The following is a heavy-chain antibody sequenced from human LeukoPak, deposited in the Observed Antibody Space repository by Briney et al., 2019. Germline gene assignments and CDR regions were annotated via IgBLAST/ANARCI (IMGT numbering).Heavy chain of an antibody. CDR1: GYTFTRYY. D-gene: IGHD3-22*01. J-gene: IGHJ4*02. CDR2: INPGGGST. V-gene: IGHV1-46*01. CDR3: ARGREYYNSSGYSFDY. Sequence: GASVTVSCKASGYTFTRYYMHWVRQAPGQGLEWMGIINPGGGSTSYAQKFQGRVTMTRDTSTSTVYMELSSLRSEDTAVYYCARGREYYNSSGYSFDYWGQGTLVTVSS.